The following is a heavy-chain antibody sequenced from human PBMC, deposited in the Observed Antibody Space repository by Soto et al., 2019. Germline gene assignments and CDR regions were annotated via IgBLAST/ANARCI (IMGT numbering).Heavy chain of an antibody. J-gene: IGHJ5*02. CDR3: ARTLRPYYYGSGSVSFDP. Sequence: PSETLPLTCTVSGGSNISYYWSWILQPPGKGLEWIGYIYYSGSTNYNPSLKSRVTISVDTSKNQFSLKLSSVTAADTAVYYCARTLRPYYYGSGSVSFDPWGQGTLVTVSS. D-gene: IGHD3-10*01. CDR1: GGSNISYY. CDR2: IYYSGST. V-gene: IGHV4-59*01.